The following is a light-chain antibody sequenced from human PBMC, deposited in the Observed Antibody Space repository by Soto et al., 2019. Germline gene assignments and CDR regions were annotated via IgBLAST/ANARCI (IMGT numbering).Light chain of an antibody. CDR1: QSVSSSF. CDR2: GAS. Sequence: VMTQSPATLSVSPGERAALSCRASQSVSSSFLAWYQQKPGQAPRLLIYGASSRATGIPDRFSGSGSGTDFTLTISRLEPEDFAVYYCQQYGNSPQTFGQGTKVDIK. J-gene: IGKJ1*01. V-gene: IGKV3-20*01. CDR3: QQYGNSPQT.